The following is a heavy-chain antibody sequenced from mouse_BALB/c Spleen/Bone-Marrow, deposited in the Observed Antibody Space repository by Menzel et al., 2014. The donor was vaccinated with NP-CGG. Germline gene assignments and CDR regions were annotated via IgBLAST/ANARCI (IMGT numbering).Heavy chain of an antibody. D-gene: IGHD4-1*01. V-gene: IGHV5-17*02. CDR3: ARGGNWEDFDY. CDR2: ISSGGSTI. Sequence: EVKLVESGGGLVQPGGSRKLSCAASGFTFSSFGMHWVRQAPERGLEWVAYISSGGSTIYYADTVKGRFTISGDNPKNTLFLQMTSLRSEDTAMYYCARGGNWEDFDYWGQGTTLTVSS. CDR1: GFTFSSFG. J-gene: IGHJ2*01.